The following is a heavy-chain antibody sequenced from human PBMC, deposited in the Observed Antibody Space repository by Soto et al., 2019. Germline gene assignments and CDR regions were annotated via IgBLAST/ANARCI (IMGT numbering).Heavy chain of an antibody. J-gene: IGHJ4*01. CDR2: INWNGASA. Sequence: GGSLRLSCTVSGFTFDNYAMSGVRQAPGKGLEWISGINWNGASAGYADSVKGRFTISRDNAKNSLYLQMNSLRAEDTALYYCARGLNKAALSFEYWGQGTLVTVSS. V-gene: IGHV3-20*04. D-gene: IGHD6-25*01. CDR3: ARGLNKAALSFEY. CDR1: GFTFDNYA.